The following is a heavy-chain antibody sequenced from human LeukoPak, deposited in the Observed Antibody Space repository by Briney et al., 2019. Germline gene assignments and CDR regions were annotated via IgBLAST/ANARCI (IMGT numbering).Heavy chain of an antibody. CDR2: IDTANGNT. Sequence: GASVKVSCKASGYTFTSYGISWVRQAPGPRLDWMGWIDTANGNTQNSQNFQGRVTITRDTSASTAYMELSSLRSEDTAVYYCARGVGYNYGLYYQYGMDVWGQGTTVTVSS. V-gene: IGHV1-3*04. J-gene: IGHJ6*02. CDR1: GYTFTSYG. D-gene: IGHD5-18*01. CDR3: ARGVGYNYGLYYQYGMDV.